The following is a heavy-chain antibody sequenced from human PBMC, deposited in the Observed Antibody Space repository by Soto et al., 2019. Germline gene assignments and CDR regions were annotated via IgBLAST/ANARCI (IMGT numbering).Heavy chain of an antibody. D-gene: IGHD1-20*01. CDR2: IKGDESTT. Sequence: EVHLLESGGGFAQPGGSLRLSCAASGFIFNNYWMHWVRQAPGKGLVWVSRIKGDESTTNYADSVKGRFTISRDNARYTLFLLMNSLGVEDTAVYYCARGIPGHYGFDVWGQGTMVTVSS. V-gene: IGHV3-74*01. J-gene: IGHJ3*01. CDR1: GFIFNNYW. CDR3: ARGIPGHYGFDV.